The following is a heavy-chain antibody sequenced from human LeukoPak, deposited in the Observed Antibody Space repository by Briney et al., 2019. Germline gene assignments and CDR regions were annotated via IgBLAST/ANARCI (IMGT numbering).Heavy chain of an antibody. CDR2: ISSSGSTI. CDR1: EFTFSDYY. D-gene: IGHD2-15*01. CDR3: ASKGYCSGGSCYGNWYFDL. Sequence: PGGSLRLSCAASEFTFSDYYMSWIRQAPGKGLEWVSYISSSGSTIYYADSVKGRFTISRDNAKNSLYLQMNSLRAEDTAVYYCASKGYCSGGSCYGNWYFDLWGRGTLVTVSS. V-gene: IGHV3-11*01. J-gene: IGHJ2*01.